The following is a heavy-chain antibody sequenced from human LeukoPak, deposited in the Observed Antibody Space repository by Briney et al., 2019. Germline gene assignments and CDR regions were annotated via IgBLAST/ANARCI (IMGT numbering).Heavy chain of an antibody. CDR3: ARGGSYFDISGYYFY. CDR1: GFTVGSNT. V-gene: IGHV3-66*01. J-gene: IGHJ4*02. D-gene: IGHD3-22*01. CDR2: IYSGGST. Sequence: GGSLRLSCAASGFTVGSNTMSWVRQAPGKGLEWVSIIYSGGSTSYADSVKGRFTISRDNSKNTLYLQMNSLRTEGTAVYYCARGGSYFDISGYYFYWGQGTLVTVSS.